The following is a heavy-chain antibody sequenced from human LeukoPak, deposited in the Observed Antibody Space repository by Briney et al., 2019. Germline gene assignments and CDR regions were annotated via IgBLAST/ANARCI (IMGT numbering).Heavy chain of an antibody. CDR1: GFTFSSYW. J-gene: IGHJ6*01. Sequence: GGSLRLSCAASGFTFSSYWMSWVRQAPGKGLEWVADINQDGSEKYYVDSVKGRFTISRDNAKNSLYLQMNSLRAEDTAVYYCAEHGITMIGGVWGKGATVTISS. CDR2: INQDGSEK. V-gene: IGHV3-7*01. CDR3: AEHGITMIGGV. D-gene: IGHD3-10*02.